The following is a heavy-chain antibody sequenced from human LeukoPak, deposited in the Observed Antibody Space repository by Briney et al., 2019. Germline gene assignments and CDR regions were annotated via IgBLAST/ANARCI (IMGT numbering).Heavy chain of an antibody. D-gene: IGHD3-22*01. J-gene: IGHJ4*02. V-gene: IGHV3-74*01. CDR3: AKDFSVYYHDSRVLDY. CDR1: GFTFSTYW. Sequence: GGSLRLSCAASGFTFSTYWMHWVRKVPGKGLVWVSRINSDESRTNYADSVKGRFTISRDNAKNTLYLHMNSLRAEDTAVYYCAKDFSVYYHDSRVLDYWGQGTLVTVSS. CDR2: INSDESRT.